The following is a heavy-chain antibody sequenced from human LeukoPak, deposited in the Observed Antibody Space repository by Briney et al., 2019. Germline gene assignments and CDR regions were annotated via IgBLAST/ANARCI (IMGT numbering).Heavy chain of an antibody. CDR3: ARTANFAAGYYIDY. J-gene: IGHJ4*02. V-gene: IGHV3-21*01. D-gene: IGHD6-13*01. CDR2: ISGSSRHK. CDR1: GFTFSSYT. Sequence: GGTLRLSCAASGFTFSSYTMNWVRQAPGKGLEWVSSISGSSRHKYYADSVKGRFTISRDNAKNSLYLQMNSLRAEDTAVYYCARTANFAAGYYIDYWGQGTLVTVSS.